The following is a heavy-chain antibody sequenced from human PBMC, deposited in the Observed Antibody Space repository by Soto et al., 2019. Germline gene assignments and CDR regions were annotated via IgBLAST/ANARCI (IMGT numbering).Heavy chain of an antibody. CDR2: IDPSDSYT. D-gene: IGHD2-21*02. J-gene: IGHJ6*02. CDR3: ARPCGGDCYYYYGMDV. Sequence: GESLKISCKGSGYSFTSYWISWVRQMPGKGLEWMGRIDPSDSYTNYSPSFQGHVTISADKSISTAYLQWSSLKASDTAMYYCARPCGGDCYYYYGMDVWGQGTTVTVSS. V-gene: IGHV5-10-1*01. CDR1: GYSFTSYW.